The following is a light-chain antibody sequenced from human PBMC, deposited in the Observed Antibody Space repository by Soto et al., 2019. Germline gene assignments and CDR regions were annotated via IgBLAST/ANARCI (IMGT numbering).Light chain of an antibody. Sequence: QSVLTQPPSVSGAPGQRVTISCTGSSSNIGGDNDVHWYQQLPGTAPKLLIYDNINRPSGVPDRFSGSKSGTSASLAITGLQAEDEADYYCQSYDSSLRGYWVFGGGTKLTVL. V-gene: IGLV1-40*01. J-gene: IGLJ3*02. CDR1: SSNIGGDND. CDR3: QSYDSSLRGYWV. CDR2: DNI.